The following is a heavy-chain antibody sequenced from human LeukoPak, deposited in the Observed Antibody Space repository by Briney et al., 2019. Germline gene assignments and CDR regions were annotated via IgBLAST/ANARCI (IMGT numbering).Heavy chain of an antibody. Sequence: GASVKVSCKASGYTFSTYAMHWVRQAPGQRLEWMGWINAGNGKTGYSQKFQGRVTITRVTSASTVYMELSGLRSEDTAVYYCARVYYYDSSGYHLGVDYWGQGTLVTVSS. J-gene: IGHJ4*02. CDR2: INAGNGKT. V-gene: IGHV1-3*01. D-gene: IGHD3-22*01. CDR3: ARVYYYDSSGYHLGVDY. CDR1: GYTFSTYA.